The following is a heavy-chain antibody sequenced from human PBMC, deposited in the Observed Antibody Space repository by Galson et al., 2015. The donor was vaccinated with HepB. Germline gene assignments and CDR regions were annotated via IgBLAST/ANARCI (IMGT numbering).Heavy chain of an antibody. CDR2: IYSSGST. D-gene: IGHD2-2*01. Sequence: SLRLSCAASGFAVSSNYMNWVRQAPGKGLERVSVIYSSGSTYYADSVKGRFTISRHNSKNTLYLQMNSLSAEDTAVYYSARASYALYRSSWDGNAFAVWGQGTMVTVSS. V-gene: IGHV3-53*04. CDR3: ARASYALYRSSWDGNAFAV. CDR1: GFAVSSNY. J-gene: IGHJ3*01.